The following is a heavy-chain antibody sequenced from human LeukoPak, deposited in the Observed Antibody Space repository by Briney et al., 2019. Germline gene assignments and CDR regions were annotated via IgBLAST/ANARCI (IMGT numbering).Heavy chain of an antibody. CDR2: ITTSSSV. CDR3: AKGLYYYAMDV. J-gene: IGHJ6*02. Sequence: GGSLRLSCAASGFTFSSYNMNWVREAPGKGLEWVSSITTSSSVFYADSVKGRFTISRDNAQNSLYLQMSSLRAEDTAVYYCAKGLYYYAMDVWGQGTAVTVSS. CDR1: GFTFSSYN. V-gene: IGHV3-48*01.